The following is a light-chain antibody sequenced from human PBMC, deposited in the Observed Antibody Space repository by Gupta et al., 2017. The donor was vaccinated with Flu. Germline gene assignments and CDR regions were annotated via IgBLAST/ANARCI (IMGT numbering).Light chain of an antibody. V-gene: IGLV1-44*01. CDR2: NNH. CDR1: SSNIGSNT. CDR3: AAWDDSLNGWV. J-gene: IGLJ3*02. Sequence: QSVLTQPPSASGTPGQRVTISCSGSSSNIGSNTVSWYQQVPGTAPKLLIYNNHQRPSGVPDRFSGSKSGTSASLAISELQSEHEADYYCAAWDDSLNGWVFGGGSRLTVL.